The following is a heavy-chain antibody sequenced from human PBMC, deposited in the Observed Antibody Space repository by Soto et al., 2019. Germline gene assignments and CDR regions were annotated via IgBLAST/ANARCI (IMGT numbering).Heavy chain of an antibody. CDR2: ISAYNGNT. Sequence: QVQLVQSGAEVKKPGASVKVSCKASGYTFTSYGISWVRQAPGQGLEWMGWISAYNGNTNYAQKLQGRVTMTTDTSTSTAYTEVRILRSDDKAVYYCARGVSKSMVRGVINPYSYYYYMDVWGKGTTVTVSS. CDR1: GYTFTSYG. V-gene: IGHV1-18*01. J-gene: IGHJ6*03. D-gene: IGHD3-10*01. CDR3: ARGVSKSMVRGVINPYSYYYYMDV.